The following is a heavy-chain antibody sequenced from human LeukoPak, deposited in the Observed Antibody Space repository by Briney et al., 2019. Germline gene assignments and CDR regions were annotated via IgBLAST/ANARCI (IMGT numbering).Heavy chain of an antibody. Sequence: GGSLRLSCAASGFTFSSYWMHWVRQAPGKGLVWVSRINTDGSSTSYADSVKGRFTISRDNSKNTLYLQMNSLRAEDTAVYYCAKGIAAAGTSDYWGQGTLVTVSS. J-gene: IGHJ4*02. D-gene: IGHD6-13*01. CDR1: GFTFSSYW. V-gene: IGHV3-74*01. CDR3: AKGIAAAGTSDY. CDR2: INTDGSST.